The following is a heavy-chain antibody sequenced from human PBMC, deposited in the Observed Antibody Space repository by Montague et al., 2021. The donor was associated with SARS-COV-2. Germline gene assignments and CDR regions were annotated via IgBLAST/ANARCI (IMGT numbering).Heavy chain of an antibody. CDR2: IFYSGST. CDR3: ASMDRDQVYYFDY. CDR1: GGSISSSSYY. J-gene: IGHJ4*02. V-gene: IGHV4-39*01. Sequence: SETLSLTCTVSGGSISSSSYYWGWIRQPPGKGLEWIGSIFYSGSTDYNPSLKSRVTISVDTSKNQFSLKLSSVTAADTAVYYCASMDRDQVYYFDYWGQGTLVTVSS. D-gene: IGHD3-10*01.